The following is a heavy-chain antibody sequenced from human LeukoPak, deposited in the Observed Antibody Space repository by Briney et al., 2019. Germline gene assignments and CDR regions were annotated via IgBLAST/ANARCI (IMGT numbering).Heavy chain of an antibody. Sequence: PSETLSLTCTVSGGSISSGGYYWSWIRQPPGKGLEWIGYIYHSGSTYYNPSLKSRVTISVDRSKNQFSLKLSSVTAADTAVYYCATESPRGIAARPSTFDYWGLGTLVTVSS. CDR2: IYHSGST. CDR1: GGSISSGGYY. D-gene: IGHD6-6*01. CDR3: ATESPRGIAARPSTFDY. V-gene: IGHV4-30-2*01. J-gene: IGHJ4*02.